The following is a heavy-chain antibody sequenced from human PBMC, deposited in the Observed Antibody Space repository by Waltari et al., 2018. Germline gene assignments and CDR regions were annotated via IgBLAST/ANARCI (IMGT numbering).Heavy chain of an antibody. CDR2: MNQDGSEK. CDR3: ARAPKRTSSEVDY. CDR1: GLSFSSWC. Sequence: DVLLVESGGALVQPGGSLSLDCVASGLSFSSWCLARFRQAPGKGLEWVANMNQDGSEKNYVDSVKGRFTISRDNAKNSLSLQMNSLRVEDTAVYYCARAPKRTSSEVDYWGQGTLVTVSS. V-gene: IGHV3-7*01. D-gene: IGHD6-19*01. J-gene: IGHJ4*02.